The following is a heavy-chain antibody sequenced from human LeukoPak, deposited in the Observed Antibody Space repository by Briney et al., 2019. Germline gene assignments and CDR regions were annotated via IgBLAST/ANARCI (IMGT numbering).Heavy chain of an antibody. CDR2: ISYDGSNK. CDR3: ARGAIFGVVITRSAFDI. V-gene: IGHV3-30*03. CDR1: GFTFSSYG. Sequence: GGSLTLSCAASGFTFSSYGMHWVRQAPGKGLEWVAVISYDGSNKKYADSVKGRFTISRDNSKNTLYLQMNSLRAEDTAVYYCARGAIFGVVITRSAFDIWGQGTMVTVSS. D-gene: IGHD3-3*01. J-gene: IGHJ3*02.